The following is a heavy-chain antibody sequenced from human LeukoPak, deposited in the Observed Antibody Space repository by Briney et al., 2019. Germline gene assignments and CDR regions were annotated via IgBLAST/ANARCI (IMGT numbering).Heavy chain of an antibody. D-gene: IGHD1-1*01. Sequence: GGSLRLSCAASGFTFSSYAMSWVGQAPGKGLEWVSAISGSGGSTYYADSGKGRFTISRDNSKNTLYLQMNSLRAEDTAVYYCACGDGTTWGPFDYWGQGTLGTVSS. CDR1: GFTFSSYA. CDR3: ACGDGTTWGPFDY. CDR2: ISGSGGST. J-gene: IGHJ4*02. V-gene: IGHV3-23*01.